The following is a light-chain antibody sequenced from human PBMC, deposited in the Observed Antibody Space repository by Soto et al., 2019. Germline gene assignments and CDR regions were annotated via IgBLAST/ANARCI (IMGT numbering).Light chain of an antibody. CDR1: QSVSSSY. CDR2: GAS. Sequence: EIVLTQSPGTLSLSPGERATLSCRASQSVSSSYLAWYQQKPGQAPRLLIYGASSRATGIPDRFSGSGSGTDFTLTISRLEPEDFAGYYGQQYGSSPRTFGQGTKVEI. CDR3: QQYGSSPRT. V-gene: IGKV3-20*01. J-gene: IGKJ1*01.